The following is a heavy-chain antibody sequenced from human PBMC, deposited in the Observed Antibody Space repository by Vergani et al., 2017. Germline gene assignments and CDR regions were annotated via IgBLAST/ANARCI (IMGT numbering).Heavy chain of an antibody. CDR3: ARGKAYVWGSYPTLVSNDAFDI. D-gene: IGHD3-16*01. CDR2: MNPNSGNT. Sequence: QVQLVPSGAEVKKPGASVKVSCKASGYTFTSYDINWVRQATGQGLEWMGWMNPNSGNTGYAQKFQGRVTMTRNTSISTAYMELSSLRSEDTAVYYCARGKAYVWGSYPTLVSNDAFDIWGQGTMVTVSS. J-gene: IGHJ3*02. CDR1: GYTFTSYD. V-gene: IGHV1-8*01.